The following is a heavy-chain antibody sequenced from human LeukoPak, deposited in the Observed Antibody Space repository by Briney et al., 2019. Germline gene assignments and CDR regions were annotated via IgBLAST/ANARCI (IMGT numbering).Heavy chain of an antibody. V-gene: IGHV3-23*01. J-gene: IGHJ4*02. D-gene: IGHD3-9*01. CDR2: ISGSGGST. Sequence: GGSLRLSCAASGFTFDDHGMSWVRHAPGKGLEWVSAISGSGGSTYYADSVKGRFTISRDNSKNTLYLQMNSLRAEDTAVYYCAKVQLRYFDWAYFDYWGQGTLVTVSS. CDR3: AKVQLRYFDWAYFDY. CDR1: GFTFDDHG.